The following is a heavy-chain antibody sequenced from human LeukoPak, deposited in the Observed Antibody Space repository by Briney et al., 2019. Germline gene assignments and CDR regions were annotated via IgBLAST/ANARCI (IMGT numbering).Heavy chain of an antibody. J-gene: IGHJ4*02. CDR1: GFTLSTYY. CDR3: ARYQHCGGDCYPLDF. D-gene: IGHD2-21*02. CDR2: IKQDGSQQ. V-gene: IGHV3-7*01. Sequence: PGGSLRLSRAASGFTLSTYYMSWVRQAPGKGLEFVANIKQDGSQQSYVKSVEGRFAISRDNAKNSLYLQMNGLRVEDTAIYYCARYQHCGGDCYPLDFWGQGTLVTVSS.